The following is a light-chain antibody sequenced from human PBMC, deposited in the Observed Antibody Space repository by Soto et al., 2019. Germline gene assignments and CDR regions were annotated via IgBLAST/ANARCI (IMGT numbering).Light chain of an antibody. CDR1: SSDVGGYNY. CDR2: EVS. Sequence: QSALTQPASVSGSLGQSITISCTGTSSDVGGYNYVSWYQQQPGKAPKLMISEVSNRPSGISNRFSGSKSVNTASLIISGLQAEDEADYYCCSFTSSTTYVFGTGTEVTVL. V-gene: IGLV2-14*01. CDR3: CSFTSSTTYV. J-gene: IGLJ1*01.